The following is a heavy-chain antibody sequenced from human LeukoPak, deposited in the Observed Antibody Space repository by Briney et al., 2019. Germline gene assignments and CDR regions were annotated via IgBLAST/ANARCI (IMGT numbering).Heavy chain of an antibody. D-gene: IGHD1-20*01. V-gene: IGHV3-7*01. CDR2: IRPDGNDK. CDR3: GRWGITAALDR. CDR1: GFMFSNYW. Sequence: AGGSLRLSCTASGFMFSNYWMSWVRQAPGKGLEWVANIRPDGNDKYYVESVRGRFTISRDNAQNSLYLQLSSLRGDDSGVYYCGRWGITAALDRWGQGTLVTVSS. J-gene: IGHJ5*02.